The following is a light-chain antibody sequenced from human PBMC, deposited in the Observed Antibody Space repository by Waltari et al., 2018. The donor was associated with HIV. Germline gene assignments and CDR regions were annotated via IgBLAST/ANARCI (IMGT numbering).Light chain of an antibody. Sequence: DIQMTQSPSTLSASVGDRVTITCRASQSISSWLAWYQQKPGKDPKLLIYKASSLESGVPSRFSGSGSGTEFTLTISSLQPDDFATYYCQQYNSYSTFGQGTKVEIK. V-gene: IGKV1-5*03. CDR1: QSISSW. CDR3: QQYNSYST. CDR2: KAS. J-gene: IGKJ1*01.